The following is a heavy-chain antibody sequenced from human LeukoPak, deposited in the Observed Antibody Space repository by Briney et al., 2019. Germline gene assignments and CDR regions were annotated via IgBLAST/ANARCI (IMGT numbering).Heavy chain of an antibody. Sequence: GGSLRLSCAASGFTFDDYAMHWVRQAPGKGLEWVSGISWNSGSIGYADSVKGRFTISRDNAKNSLYLQMNSLRAEDTAVYYCARGLEYQLLYPNWFDPWGQGTLVTVSS. J-gene: IGHJ5*02. CDR1: GFTFDDYA. D-gene: IGHD2-2*02. CDR3: ARGLEYQLLYPNWFDP. V-gene: IGHV3-9*01. CDR2: ISWNSGSI.